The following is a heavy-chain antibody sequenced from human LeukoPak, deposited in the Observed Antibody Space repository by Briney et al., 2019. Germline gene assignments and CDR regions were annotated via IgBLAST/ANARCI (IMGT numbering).Heavy chain of an antibody. D-gene: IGHD3-22*01. CDR1: GFTFSSYG. J-gene: IGHJ4*02. V-gene: IGHV3-30*18. CDR3: AKDLYYDSSGYSDY. CDR2: ISYDGSNK. Sequence: GGSLRLSCAASGFTFSSYGMHWVRQAPGKGLEWVAVISYDGSNKYYADSVKGRFTISRDNSKNTLYLQMNSLRAEDTAVYYCAKDLYYDSSGYSDYWGQGTLVTVSS.